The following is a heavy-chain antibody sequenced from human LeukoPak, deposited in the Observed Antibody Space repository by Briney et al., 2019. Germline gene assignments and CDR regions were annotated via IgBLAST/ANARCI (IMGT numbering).Heavy chain of an antibody. D-gene: IGHD2-21*02. V-gene: IGHV3-7*01. CDR1: GFTFNRCW. J-gene: IGHJ1*01. Sequence: GGSLRLSCVVSGFTFNRCWVNWVRQAPGKGLEWVAHINPDGRDTYYVDSVRGRFTISRDNAQNSMYLQMNSLRVEDTAVYYCTSWGDTTAEYFQRWGQGTLVTVSS. CDR2: INPDGRDT. CDR3: TSWGDTTAEYFQR.